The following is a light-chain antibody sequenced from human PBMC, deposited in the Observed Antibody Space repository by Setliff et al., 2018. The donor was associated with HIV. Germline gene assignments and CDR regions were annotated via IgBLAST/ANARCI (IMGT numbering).Light chain of an antibody. Sequence: QSALTQPASVSGSPGQSITISCTGTSSDVGNYNYVSWYQQHPGKAPKLVIYEVTYRPSGVSNRFSGSKSGNTASLTISGLQAEDEADYYCGSYTTNTTFVFGTGTKVTVL. CDR1: SSDVGNYNY. J-gene: IGLJ1*01. CDR3: GSYTTNTTFV. CDR2: EVT. V-gene: IGLV2-14*01.